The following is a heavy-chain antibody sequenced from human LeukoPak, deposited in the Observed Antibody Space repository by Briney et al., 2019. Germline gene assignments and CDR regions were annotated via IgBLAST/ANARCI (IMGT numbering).Heavy chain of an antibody. V-gene: IGHV4-34*01. CDR1: GGSFSGYY. CDR2: INHSGST. J-gene: IGHJ5*02. D-gene: IGHD3-10*01. CDR3: ARGFEGSGSLKYSHLGFDP. Sequence: SETLSLTCAVYGGSFSGYYWSWIRQPPGKGLEWIGEINHSGSTNYNPSLKNRVTISVDTSKNQFSLTLSSVTAADTAVYYCARGFEGSGSLKYSHLGFDPWGQGTLVTVSS.